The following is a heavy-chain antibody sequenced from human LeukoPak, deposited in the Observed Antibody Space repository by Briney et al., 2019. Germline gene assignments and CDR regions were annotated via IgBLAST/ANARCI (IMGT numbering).Heavy chain of an antibody. CDR2: ISGSGGST. Sequence: GGSLRLSCAASGFTFSSYAMSWVRQAPGKGLEWVSAISGSGGSTYYADSVKGRFTISRDNSKNTLYLQMNSLSPEDTAVYYCAKCGPYSSKWYFNLIAYWGHGTLVTVSS. CDR3: AKCGPYSSKWYFNLIAY. V-gene: IGHV3-23*01. D-gene: IGHD6-13*01. CDR1: GFTFSSYA. J-gene: IGHJ4*01.